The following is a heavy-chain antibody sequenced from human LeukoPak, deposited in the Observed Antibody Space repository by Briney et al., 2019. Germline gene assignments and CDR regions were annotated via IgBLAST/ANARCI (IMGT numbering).Heavy chain of an antibody. CDR3: AAETRSTWNDVELGY. V-gene: IGHV1-58*01. D-gene: IGHD1-1*01. Sequence: ASVKVSCKASGFTFTSSAVQWVRQARGQRLEWIGWIVVGSGNTNYAQKFQERVTITRDMSTSTAYMEPSSLRSEDTAVYYCAAETRSTWNDVELGYWGQGTLVTVSS. CDR2: IVVGSGNT. CDR1: GFTFTSSA. J-gene: IGHJ4*02.